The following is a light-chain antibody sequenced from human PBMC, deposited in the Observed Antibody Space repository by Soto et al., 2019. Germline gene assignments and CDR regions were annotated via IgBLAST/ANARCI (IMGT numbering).Light chain of an antibody. V-gene: IGKV3-15*01. CDR3: QQYNNWPYT. CDR1: QSVSSS. Sequence: EIVMTQSPATLSVSPGERATLSCRASQSVSSSLAWYQHKPGQAPRLLIYGASTRATGIPARFSGSGSGTEFTLTISSLQSEDFAVYYCQQYNNWPYTFGQGTKLEIK. J-gene: IGKJ2*01. CDR2: GAS.